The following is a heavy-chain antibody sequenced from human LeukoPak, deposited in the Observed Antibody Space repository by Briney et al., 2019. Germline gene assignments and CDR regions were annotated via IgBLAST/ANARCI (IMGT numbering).Heavy chain of an antibody. CDR1: GFTFSSNS. Sequence: GGSLRLSCAASGFTFSSNSMNWVRQAPGKGLEWVSSISTSSSYIYYADSVKGRFTISRDNARNSLYLQMNSLRAEDTAVYYCASSWGAAAGTWLKYYFDYWGQGTLVTVSS. D-gene: IGHD6-13*01. V-gene: IGHV3-21*01. J-gene: IGHJ4*02. CDR2: ISTSSSYI. CDR3: ASSWGAAAGTWLKYYFDY.